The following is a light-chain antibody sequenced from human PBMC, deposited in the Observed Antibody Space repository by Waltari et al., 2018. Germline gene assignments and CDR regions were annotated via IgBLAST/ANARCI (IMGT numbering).Light chain of an antibody. V-gene: IGLV2-8*01. CDR2: EVS. J-gene: IGLJ1*01. Sequence: QSALTPPPSASGSPGQSVTIPCTGTSSDLGAYNYVTWYQQHPGKAPKRMIYEVSKRPSGVPDRFSGSKSGNTASLTVSGLQAEDEADYYCSSYAGSNNYVFGTGTKVTVL. CDR3: SSYAGSNNYV. CDR1: SSDLGAYNY.